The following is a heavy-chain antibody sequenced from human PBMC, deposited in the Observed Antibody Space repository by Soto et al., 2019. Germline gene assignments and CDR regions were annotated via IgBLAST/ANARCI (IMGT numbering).Heavy chain of an antibody. J-gene: IGHJ3*02. CDR1: GFTFSSYA. CDR3: ERSNWCVVNAFDI. V-gene: IGHV3-13*01. D-gene: IGHD2-21*01. Sequence: GGSLRLSCAASGFTFSSYAMHWVRQATGKGLEWVSAIGTAGDTYYPGSVKGRFTISRENAKNSLYLQVNSLIAGDTVVDYCERSNWCVVNAFDIWGQGTMVTVSS. CDR2: IGTAGDT.